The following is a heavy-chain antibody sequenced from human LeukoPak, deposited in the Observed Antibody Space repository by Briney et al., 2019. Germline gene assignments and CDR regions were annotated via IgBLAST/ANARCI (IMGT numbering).Heavy chain of an antibody. CDR2: IYSGGST. D-gene: IGHD4-17*01. Sequence: GGSLRLSCAASGITVSSKYMSWVRQAPGKGLEWVSVIYSGGSTYYADSVKGRFTISRDNSKNTLYLQMSSLRADDTAVYYCARDRNYGDNQSYYFDYWGQGTLVTVSS. V-gene: IGHV3-53*01. J-gene: IGHJ4*02. CDR1: GITVSSKY. CDR3: ARDRNYGDNQSYYFDY.